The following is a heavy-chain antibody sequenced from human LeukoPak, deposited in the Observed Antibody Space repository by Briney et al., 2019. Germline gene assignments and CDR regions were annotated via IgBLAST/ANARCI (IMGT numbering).Heavy chain of an antibody. D-gene: IGHD3-22*01. CDR3: ARANLYYYDSSGHYGGDFDY. CDR1: GYTFTSYG. Sequence: GASVKVSCKASGYTFTSYGISWVRQAPGQGLEWMGWISAYNGNTNYAQKLQGRVTMTTDTSTSTAYMELSSLRSEDTAVYYCARANLYYYDSSGHYGGDFDYWGQGTLVTVSS. V-gene: IGHV1-18*01. J-gene: IGHJ4*02. CDR2: ISAYNGNT.